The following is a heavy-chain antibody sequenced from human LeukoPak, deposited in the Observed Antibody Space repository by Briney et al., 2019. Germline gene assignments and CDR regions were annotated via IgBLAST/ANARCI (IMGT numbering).Heavy chain of an antibody. CDR2: IYSGGRT. J-gene: IGHJ4*02. D-gene: IGHD1-26*01. V-gene: IGHV3-66*01. CDR3: ARESGSYYGVTLDY. Sequence: GGSLRLSCAASGFTVSSNYMSWVRQAPGKGLEWVSVIYSGGRTEYADSVKGRFTISRDNSKNTLYLQMSSLRAEDTAVYHCARESGSYYGVTLDYWGQGTLVTVSS. CDR1: GFTVSSNY.